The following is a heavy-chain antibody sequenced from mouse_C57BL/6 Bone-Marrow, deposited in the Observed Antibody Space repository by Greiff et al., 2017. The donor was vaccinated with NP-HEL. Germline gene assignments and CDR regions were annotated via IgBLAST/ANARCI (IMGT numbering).Heavy chain of an antibody. V-gene: IGHV1-7*01. CDR2: INPSSGYT. CDR1: GYTFTSYW. J-gene: IGHJ2*01. CDR3: ARSLQWDY. Sequence: QVHVKQSGAELAKPGASVKLSCKASGYTFTSYWMHWVKQRPGQGLEWIGYINPSSGYTKYNQKFKDKATLTADKSSSTAYMQLSSLTYEDTAGYYCARSLQWDYWGQGTTLTVSS. D-gene: IGHD2-10*01.